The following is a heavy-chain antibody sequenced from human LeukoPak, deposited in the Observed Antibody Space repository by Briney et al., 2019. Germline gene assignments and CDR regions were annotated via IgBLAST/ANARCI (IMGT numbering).Heavy chain of an antibody. V-gene: IGHV3-11*01. CDR3: AAQTVLLWFGETDY. J-gene: IGHJ4*02. CDR2: ISSSGSTI. D-gene: IGHD3-10*01. Sequence: PGGSLRLSCAASGFTFSDYYMSWIRQAPGKGLEWVSYISSSGSTIYYADSVKGRFTISRDNAKNSLYLQMNSLRAEDTAVYYCAAQTVLLWFGETDYWGQGTLVTVSS. CDR1: GFTFSDYY.